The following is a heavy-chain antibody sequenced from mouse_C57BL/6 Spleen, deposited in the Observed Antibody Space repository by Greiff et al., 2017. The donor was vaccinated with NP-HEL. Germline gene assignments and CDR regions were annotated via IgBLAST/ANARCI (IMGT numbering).Heavy chain of an antibody. CDR3: ARSWDGYYFDD. CDR1: GYAFSSYW. D-gene: IGHD4-1*01. J-gene: IGHJ2*01. Sequence: VKLQQSGAELVKPGASFPLSFPSSGYAFSSYWMNWVKQRPGKGLEWIGQIYPGDGDTHYNGKFKGKATLTADKSSSTAYMQLSSLTSEDSAVYFGARSWDGYYFDDWGQGTTRTVSS. CDR2: IYPGDGDT. V-gene: IGHV1-80*01.